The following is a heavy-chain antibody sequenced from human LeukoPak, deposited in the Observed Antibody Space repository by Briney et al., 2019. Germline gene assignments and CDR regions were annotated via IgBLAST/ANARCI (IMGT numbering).Heavy chain of an antibody. D-gene: IGHD6-19*01. V-gene: IGHV3-7*03. CDR3: AKGGQWLGNDAFDI. Sequence: GGSLRLSCAASGIIMTKYWMTWVRQVPGKGLEWVANIKKGGSEKYYVDSVKGRFTIYRDNAKNSMYLQMNSLRAEDMALYYCAKGGQWLGNDAFDIWGQGTMVTVSS. CDR1: GIIMTKYW. J-gene: IGHJ3*02. CDR2: IKKGGSEK.